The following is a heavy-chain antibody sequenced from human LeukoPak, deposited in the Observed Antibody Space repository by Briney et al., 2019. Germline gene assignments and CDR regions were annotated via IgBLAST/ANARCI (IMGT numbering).Heavy chain of an antibody. CDR2: ISGSGGST. Sequence: QPGGSLRLSCAASGFTLSTYAMTWVRQAPGKGLEWVSGISGSGGSTYYADSVKGRFTISRDNSRNTLYLQMNSLRADDTAVYCCARDSVKADYYYYYMDVWGKGTTVTVSS. J-gene: IGHJ6*03. CDR1: GFTLSTYA. V-gene: IGHV3-23*01. D-gene: IGHD2-15*01. CDR3: ARDSVKADYYYYYMDV.